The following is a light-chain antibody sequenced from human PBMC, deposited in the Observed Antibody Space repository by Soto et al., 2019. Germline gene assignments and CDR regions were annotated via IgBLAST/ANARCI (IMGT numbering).Light chain of an antibody. CDR3: QKYNSAPQT. CDR2: AAS. CDR1: QGISSY. V-gene: IGKV1D-8*01. Sequence: VIWMTHSPSLLSSSTGDRVTISCLMSQGISSYLAWYQQKPGKAPELLIYAASTLQSGVPSRFSGSGSGTDFTLTISCLQSEDFATYYCQKYNSAPQTFGQGTKV. J-gene: IGKJ1*01.